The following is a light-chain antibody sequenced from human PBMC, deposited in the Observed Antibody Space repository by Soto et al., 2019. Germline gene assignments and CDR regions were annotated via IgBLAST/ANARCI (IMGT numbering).Light chain of an antibody. CDR2: RNN. V-gene: IGLV1-47*01. CDR1: SSNIESNY. J-gene: IGLJ3*02. Sequence: QSVLTQPPSASGTPGQRVTISCSGSSSNIESNYVYWYQQLPGTAPKLLIYRNNQRPSGVPDRFSGSKSGTSASLAISGLRSEDEADYYCAAWDDSLSGRVFGGGTKLTAL. CDR3: AAWDDSLSGRV.